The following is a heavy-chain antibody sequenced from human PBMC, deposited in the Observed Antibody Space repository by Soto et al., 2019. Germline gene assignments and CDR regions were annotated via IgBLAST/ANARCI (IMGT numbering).Heavy chain of an antibody. D-gene: IGHD2-2*01. Sequence: SQTLSLTCAISGDSVSSNSAAWNWIRQSPSRGLEWLGRTYYRSKWYNDYAVSVKSRITINPDTSKNQFSLQLNSVTPEDTAVYYCARGVGQLPKGGSTWFDPWGQGTLVTVSS. CDR2: TYYRSKWYN. V-gene: IGHV6-1*01. CDR1: GDSVSSNSAA. CDR3: ARGVGQLPKGGSTWFDP. J-gene: IGHJ5*02.